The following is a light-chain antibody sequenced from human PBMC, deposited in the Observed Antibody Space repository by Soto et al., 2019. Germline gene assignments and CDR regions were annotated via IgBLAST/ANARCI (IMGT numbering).Light chain of an antibody. CDR1: QSVSSSY. V-gene: IGKV3D-20*02. CDR3: QQRSTWPT. J-gene: IGKJ5*01. Sequence: IVMTQSPGTLSLSPGERATLSCRASQSVSSSYLAWYQQKPGQAPRLLIYGASSRATGIPDRFSGSGSGTEFTLTISSLEPEDFALYYCQQRSTWPTFGQGTRLEIK. CDR2: GAS.